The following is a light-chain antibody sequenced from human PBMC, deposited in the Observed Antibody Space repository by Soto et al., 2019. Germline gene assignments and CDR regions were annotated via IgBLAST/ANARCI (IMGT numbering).Light chain of an antibody. CDR1: QDINVY. Sequence: DIQMTQSPSSVSVSIGDTVTITCRASQDINVYLNWYQQKPGEVHKLLIYSAYTLHSGVPSRFTGSGSETDFTLTIRSLQPEDFATYYCKHGYVAPYSFGQGTKVDIK. J-gene: IGKJ2*03. CDR2: SAY. CDR3: KHGYVAPYS. V-gene: IGKV1-39*01.